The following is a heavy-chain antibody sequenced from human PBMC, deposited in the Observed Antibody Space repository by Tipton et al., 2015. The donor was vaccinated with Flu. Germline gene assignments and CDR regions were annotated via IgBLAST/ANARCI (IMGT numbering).Heavy chain of an antibody. CDR2: INDSGNT. V-gene: IGHV4-38-2*01. CDR3: ARHTGDSVRGIIDY. J-gene: IGHJ4*02. CDR1: GDSISGGYY. Sequence: TLSLTCAVSGDSISGGYYWGWIRQPPGRGLEWIGNINDSGNTYHNPSLKSRVTISVDTSKNQFSLKLSSVTAADTAVYYCARHTGDSVRGIIDYWGQGTLATVSS. D-gene: IGHD3-10*02.